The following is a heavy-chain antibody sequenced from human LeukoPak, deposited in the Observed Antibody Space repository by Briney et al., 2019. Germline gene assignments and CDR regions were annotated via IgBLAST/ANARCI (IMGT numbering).Heavy chain of an antibody. V-gene: IGHV3-7*01. D-gene: IGHD1-26*01. J-gene: IGHJ4*02. CDR2: IKQDGSEK. CDR3: ATEGSRGGYYFLDY. Sequence: SGGSLRLSCAASGFTFSGYNMNWVRQAPGKGLEWVANIKQDGSEKYYVDSVKGRFTISRDNSKNTLYLQMGSLRAEGMAVYYCATEGSRGGYYFLDYWGQGTLVTVSS. CDR1: GFTFSGYN.